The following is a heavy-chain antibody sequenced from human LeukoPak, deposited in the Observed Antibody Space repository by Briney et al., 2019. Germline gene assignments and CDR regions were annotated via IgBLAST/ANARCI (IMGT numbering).Heavy chain of an antibody. CDR3: ARHRGITMVRGTSLYYFDY. CDR2: INHSGST. D-gene: IGHD3-10*01. CDR1: GGSFSGYY. Sequence: SETLSLTCAVYGGSFSGYYWSWIRQPPGKGLEWIGEINHSGSTNYNPSLKSRVTISVDTSKNQFSLKLSSVTAADTAVYYCARHRGITMVRGTSLYYFDYWGQGTLVTVSS. J-gene: IGHJ4*02. V-gene: IGHV4-34*01.